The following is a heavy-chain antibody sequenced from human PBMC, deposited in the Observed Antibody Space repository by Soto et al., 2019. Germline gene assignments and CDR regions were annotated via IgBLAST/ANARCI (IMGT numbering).Heavy chain of an antibody. CDR1: GGTFSSYA. J-gene: IGHJ6*02. Sequence: QVQLVQSGAEVKKPGSSVKVSCKASGGTFSSYAISWVRQAPGQGLEWMGGIIPIFGTANYAQKFQGRVTITADESTSTAYMELSSQRSEDTAVYYCARVRMTTHYYYYGMDVWGQGTTVTVSS. CDR3: ARVRMTTHYYYYGMDV. D-gene: IGHD4-4*01. V-gene: IGHV1-69*12. CDR2: IIPIFGTA.